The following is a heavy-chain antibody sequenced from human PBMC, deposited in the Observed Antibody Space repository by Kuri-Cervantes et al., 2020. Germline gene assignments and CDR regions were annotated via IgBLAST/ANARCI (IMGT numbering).Heavy chain of an antibody. J-gene: IGHJ3*02. CDR1: GGSISSSSYY. Sequence: SETLSLTCTVSGGSISSSSYYWGWIRQPPGKGLEWIGSIYYSGSTYYNPSLKSRVTISVDTSKNQFSLKLSSVTAADTAVYYCARAPGYSRAFDIWGQGTMVTVSS. V-gene: IGHV4-39*01. D-gene: IGHD4-23*01. CDR2: IYYSGST. CDR3: ARAPGYSRAFDI.